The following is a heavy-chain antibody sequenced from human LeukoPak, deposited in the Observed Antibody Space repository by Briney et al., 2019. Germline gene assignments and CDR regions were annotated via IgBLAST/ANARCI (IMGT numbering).Heavy chain of an antibody. D-gene: IGHD7-27*01. CDR2: LQRDGTT. CDR3: VTDVWGPHF. J-gene: IGHJ4*02. V-gene: IGHV3-53*01. Sequence: GGSLRLSCAASGFTVSSNTVIWVRQAPGKGLEWVSVLQRDGTTYYKDSVEGRFTISRDNSKNTIYLQMNSLRVEDTALYYCVTDVWGPHFWGQGALVTVSS. CDR1: GFTVSSNT.